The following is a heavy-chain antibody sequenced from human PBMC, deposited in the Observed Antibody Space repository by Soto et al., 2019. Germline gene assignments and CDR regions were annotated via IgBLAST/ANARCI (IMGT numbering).Heavy chain of an antibody. CDR2: VSGSGGTT. CDR3: ARCTVDTIVTRGWCHYLDP. V-gene: IGHV3-23*01. CDR1: GFTFSSSA. Sequence: EVQLLDSGGGLVQPGGSLRLSCAASGFTFSSSAMSWVRQAPGKGLEWVSAVSGSGGTTYYADSVRGRFTISRDNSKNTLYLQMSILIAEDTAIYFCARCTVDTIVTRGWCHYLDPWGQGTLVTVSS. J-gene: IGHJ5*02. D-gene: IGHD5-18*01.